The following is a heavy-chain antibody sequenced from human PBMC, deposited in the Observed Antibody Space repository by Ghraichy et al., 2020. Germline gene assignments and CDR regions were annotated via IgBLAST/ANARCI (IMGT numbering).Heavy chain of an antibody. CDR3: ARDPKSMGGLI. J-gene: IGHJ3*02. V-gene: IGHV3-7*01. Sequence: GGSLRLSCAASGFTFSSNWMSWVRQAPGKGLEWVANIKRDGSEKYYVDSVKGRFTVSRDNAKNSLYLQMNSLRAEDTAVYYCARDPKSMGGLIWGQGTMVTVSS. CDR1: GFTFSSNW. CDR2: IKRDGSEK. D-gene: IGHD2/OR15-2a*01.